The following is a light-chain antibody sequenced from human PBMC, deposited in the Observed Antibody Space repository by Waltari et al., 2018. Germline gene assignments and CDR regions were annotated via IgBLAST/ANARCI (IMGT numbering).Light chain of an antibody. V-gene: IGKV4-1*01. Sequence: DIVMTQSPDSMAVSLGERPTINCKSSQSVLYSSNNKNYLAWYQQKPGQPPKLLIYWASTRESRVPDRFSGSGTGTDFTLTISSLQAEDVAVYYCQQYYSTLLITFGQGTRLEIK. CDR2: WAS. J-gene: IGKJ5*01. CDR3: QQYYSTLLIT. CDR1: QSVLYSSNNKNY.